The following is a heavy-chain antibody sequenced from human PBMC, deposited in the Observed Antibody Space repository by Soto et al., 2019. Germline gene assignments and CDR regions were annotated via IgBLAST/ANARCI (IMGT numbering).Heavy chain of an antibody. CDR3: ARDIDYDIDY. CDR2: IYSKEGKI. Sequence: QVQLVQSGAEVQKPGASVKVSCKASGYTFNSFGISWVRQAPGQGLEWMGWIYSKEGKINYAQKFQGRVTMTTDTYTSTAYIELRSLRFDDSAVYFCARDIDYDIDYWGQGTLVTVSS. CDR1: GYTFNSFG. J-gene: IGHJ4*02. D-gene: IGHD4-17*01. V-gene: IGHV1-18*01.